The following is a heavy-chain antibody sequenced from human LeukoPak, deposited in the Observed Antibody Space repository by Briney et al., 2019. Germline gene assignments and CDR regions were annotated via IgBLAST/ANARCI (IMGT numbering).Heavy chain of an antibody. CDR3: ARDLAADDY. D-gene: IGHD6-13*01. CDR1: GFIFEDYG. V-gene: IGHV3-20*04. CDR2: INGNGGSR. Sequence: GGSLRLSCAASGFIFEDYGMTWVRQAPGKGLEWVSGINGNGGSRGYAASVKGRFTISRDNAKNSLYLQMNSLRAEDTAVYYCARDLAADDYWGQGTLVTVSS. J-gene: IGHJ4*02.